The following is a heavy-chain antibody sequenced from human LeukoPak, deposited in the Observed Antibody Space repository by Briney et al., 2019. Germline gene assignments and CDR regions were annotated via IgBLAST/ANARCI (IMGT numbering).Heavy chain of an antibody. CDR2: INHSGST. CDR3: ARVGVWRVHDAFDI. Sequence: SETLSLTCAVYGGSFSGYYWSWIRQPPGKGLEWIGEINHSGSTNYNPSLKSRVTISVDTSKNQFSLKLSSVTAADTAVYYCARVGVWRVHDAFDIWGQGTMVTVSS. J-gene: IGHJ3*02. CDR1: GGSFSGYY. D-gene: IGHD1-1*01. V-gene: IGHV4-34*01.